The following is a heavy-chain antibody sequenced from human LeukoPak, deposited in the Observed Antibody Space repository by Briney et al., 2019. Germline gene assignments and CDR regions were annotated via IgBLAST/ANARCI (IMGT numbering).Heavy chain of an antibody. CDR2: IYSSGNT. CDR3: AGDASDYYGSGSYY. V-gene: IGHV4-4*07. CDR1: GGSITSYF. D-gene: IGHD3-10*01. Sequence: PSETLSLTCTVSGGSITSYFWSWIRQPAGKGLEWIGRIYSSGNTNYNPSLKSRVTMSVDTSKNQFSLKLSSVTAADTAVYYCAGDASDYYGSGSYYWGQGTLVTVSS. J-gene: IGHJ4*02.